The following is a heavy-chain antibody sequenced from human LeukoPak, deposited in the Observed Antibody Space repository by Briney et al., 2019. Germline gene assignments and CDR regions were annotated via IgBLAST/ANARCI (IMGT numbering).Heavy chain of an antibody. Sequence: SETLSLTCTVSGGSISSSSYYWGWIRQPPGKGLEWIGSIYYSGSTYYNPSLKSRVTISVDTSKNQFSLKLSSVTAADTAVYYCARSMTTVVTYGYWGQGTLVTVSS. CDR3: ARSMTTVVTYGY. CDR1: GGSISSSSYY. V-gene: IGHV4-39*07. J-gene: IGHJ4*02. D-gene: IGHD4-23*01. CDR2: IYYSGST.